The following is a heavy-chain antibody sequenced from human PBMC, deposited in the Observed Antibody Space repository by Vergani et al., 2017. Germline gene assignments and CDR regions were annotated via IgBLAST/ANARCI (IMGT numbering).Heavy chain of an antibody. CDR2: INHIGST. V-gene: IGHV4-34*01. CDR3: ASLVLEGAEGYNHRDY. CDR1: GGSFSGYY. D-gene: IGHD5-24*01. J-gene: IGHJ4*02. Sequence: QVQLQQWGAGLLKPSETLSLTCAVYGGSFSGYYWSWIRQPPGKGLEWIGEINHIGSTNYNPSLKSRFTISVDTSKILFSLKLSSVTAADTAVYYCASLVLEGAEGYNHRDYWGQGTLVTVSS.